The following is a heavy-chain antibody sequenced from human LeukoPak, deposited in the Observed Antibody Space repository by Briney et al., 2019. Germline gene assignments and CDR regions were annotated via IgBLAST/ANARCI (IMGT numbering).Heavy chain of an antibody. Sequence: QSGGSLRLSCAASGFTFSSYWMHWVRQAPGKGLVWVSRINSDGSSTSYADSVKGRFTISRDNSKNTLYLQMASLRGEDMAVYYCARVGPETAFDYWGQGTLVTVSS. D-gene: IGHD1-14*01. CDR2: INSDGSST. CDR1: GFTFSSYW. CDR3: ARVGPETAFDY. J-gene: IGHJ4*02. V-gene: IGHV3-74*01.